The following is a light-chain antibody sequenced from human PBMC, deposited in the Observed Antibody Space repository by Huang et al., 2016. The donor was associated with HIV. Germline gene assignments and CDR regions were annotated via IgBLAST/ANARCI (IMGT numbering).Light chain of an antibody. J-gene: IGKJ4*01. Sequence: EIEMTQSPATLSVSPGERVTLSCRANRSVSTNLAWYQQRPGQAPRRLIYGSSTRAPGIPARFSGSGSGTDFSLTISSLQSEDFALYYCHQYNNWLLSFGGGTRVDI. CDR3: HQYNNWLLS. V-gene: IGKV3-15*01. CDR1: RSVSTN. CDR2: GSS.